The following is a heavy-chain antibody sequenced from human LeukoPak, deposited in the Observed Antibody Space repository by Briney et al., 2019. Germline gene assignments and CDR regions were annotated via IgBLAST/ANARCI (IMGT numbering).Heavy chain of an antibody. CDR1: GFTFSTYT. CDR2: ITSGSSFI. J-gene: IGHJ4*02. Sequence: GGSLRLSCAASGFTFSTYTMSWVRQAPGKGLEWVPSITSGSSFIYYADSVKGRFTISRDNAKNSLYLQMNSLGAEDTAVYYCAGGGQGYYGSSATYLDNWGQGTLVTVSS. CDR3: AGGGQGYYGSSATYLDN. V-gene: IGHV3-21*01. D-gene: IGHD3-22*01.